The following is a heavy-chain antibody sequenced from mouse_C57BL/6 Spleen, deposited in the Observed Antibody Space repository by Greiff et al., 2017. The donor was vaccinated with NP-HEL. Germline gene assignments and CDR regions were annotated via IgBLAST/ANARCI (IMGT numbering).Heavy chain of an antibody. Sequence: QVQLQQPGAELVMPGASVKLSCKASGYTFTSYWMHWVKQRPGQGLEWIGEIDPSDSYTNYNQKFKGKSTLTVDKSSSTAYMQLSSLTSEDSAVYYYARGLRRFDYWGQGTTLTVSS. CDR3: ARGLRRFDY. CDR2: IDPSDSYT. V-gene: IGHV1-69*01. CDR1: GYTFTSYW. J-gene: IGHJ2*01. D-gene: IGHD2-4*01.